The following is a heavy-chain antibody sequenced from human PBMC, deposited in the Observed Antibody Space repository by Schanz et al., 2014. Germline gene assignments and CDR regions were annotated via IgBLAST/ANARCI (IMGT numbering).Heavy chain of an antibody. CDR1: GFTFSDHY. J-gene: IGHJ6*03. Sequence: VQLVESGGGMVQPGGSLRLSCAASGFTFSDHYMDWVRQAPGKGLEWVSIVSHDGFTKHYTDSVRGRFTISRDNTKNFLHLEMNNLRAEDTAVYFCARESGGQNDLDTEPHKYTYMDVWGKGTTVTVSS. CDR3: ARESGGQNDLDTEPHKYTYMDV. D-gene: IGHD1-1*01. V-gene: IGHV3-30*03. CDR2: VSHDGFTK.